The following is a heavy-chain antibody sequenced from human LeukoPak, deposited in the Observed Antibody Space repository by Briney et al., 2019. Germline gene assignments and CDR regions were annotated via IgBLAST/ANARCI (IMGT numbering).Heavy chain of an antibody. D-gene: IGHD4-23*01. CDR2: IIPILGIA. V-gene: IGHV1-69*04. J-gene: IGHJ4*02. CDR1: GGTFSSYA. Sequence: SVKVSCKASGGTFSSYAISWVRQAPGQGLEWMGRIIPILGIANYAQKFQGRVTITADKSTSTAYMELSSLRSEDTAVYYCARQTTVVTLNFDYWGQGTLVTVSS. CDR3: ARQTTVVTLNFDY.